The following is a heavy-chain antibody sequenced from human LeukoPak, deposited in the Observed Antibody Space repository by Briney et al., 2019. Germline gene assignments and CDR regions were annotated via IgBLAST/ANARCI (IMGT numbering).Heavy chain of an antibody. J-gene: IGHJ3*01. CDR3: ARYGSASGPSGSDAFDV. D-gene: IGHD3-10*01. CDR1: GNTLINHA. Sequence: ASVKVSCKASGNTLINHALNWVRQAPGQGLEWMGWTNTNTGNPTYAQGFTGRFVFSLDSSVSTAYLQISSLKAEDTAVYFCARYGSASGPSGSDAFDVWGQGTMVTVSS. CDR2: TNTNTGNP. V-gene: IGHV7-4-1*02.